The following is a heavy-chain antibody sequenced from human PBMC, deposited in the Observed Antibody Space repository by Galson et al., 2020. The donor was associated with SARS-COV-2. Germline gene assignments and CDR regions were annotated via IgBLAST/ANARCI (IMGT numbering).Heavy chain of an antibody. V-gene: IGHV6-1*01. J-gene: IGHJ4*02. CDR2: TYYRSNWYN. CDR1: GDNVSSNSAA. CDR3: TRGYCSSTSCIYYFDC. Sequence: SQTLSLTCAISGDNVSSNSAAWNWIRQSPSRGLEWLGRTYYRSNWYNDYAVSVNSRITMNPDTSKNQFSLQLNSVTPEDTAVYYCTRGYCSSTSCIYYFDCWGQGTLVTVSS. D-gene: IGHD2-2*01.